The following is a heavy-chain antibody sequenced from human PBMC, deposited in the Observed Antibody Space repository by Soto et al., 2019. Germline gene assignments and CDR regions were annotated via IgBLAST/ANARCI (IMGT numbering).Heavy chain of an antibody. J-gene: IGHJ4*02. CDR1: GGTFTNYA. CDR3: ASLAYGEYSTVYYFHH. D-gene: IGHD4-17*01. CDR2: IVPKFGTT. V-gene: IGHV1-69*01. Sequence: QVQLVQSGAEVKKPGSSVKVSCKASGGTFTNYAFNWVRQAPGQGLEWVGGIVPKFGTTNYAQKLQGRLTITAEGSTRTAYLELSSLRSEDTAVYYCASLAYGEYSTVYYFHHWGQGTLVTVSS.